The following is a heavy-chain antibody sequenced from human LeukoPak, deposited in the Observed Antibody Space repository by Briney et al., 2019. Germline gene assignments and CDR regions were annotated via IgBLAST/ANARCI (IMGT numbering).Heavy chain of an antibody. CDR1: GFTFSDYY. Sequence: GGSLRLSCAASGFTFSDYYMSWIRQAPGKGLEWVSYISTSGSTIHYADSVKGRFTISRDNAKNSLYLQMNSLRAEDTAVYYCARYAFGAYYYGMDVWGQGTTVTVSS. D-gene: IGHD3-10*01. V-gene: IGHV3-11*01. J-gene: IGHJ6*02. CDR3: ARYAFGAYYYGMDV. CDR2: ISTSGSTI.